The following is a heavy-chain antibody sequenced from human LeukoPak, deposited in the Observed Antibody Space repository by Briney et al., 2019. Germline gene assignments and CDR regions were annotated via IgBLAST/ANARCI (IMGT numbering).Heavy chain of an antibody. D-gene: IGHD2-8*01. J-gene: IGHJ4*02. CDR3: AKQPYARSLGE. CDR1: GFPFSDFS. CDR2: TNSGGTST. V-gene: IGHV3-23*01. Sequence: PGGSLRLSCATSGFPFSDFSMSWVRQAPGKGLEWISTTNSGGTSTYYAESVKGRFTISRDNSKKTLYLQMSSLRVEDTAVYYCAKQPYARSLGEGGPGTLVSVSS.